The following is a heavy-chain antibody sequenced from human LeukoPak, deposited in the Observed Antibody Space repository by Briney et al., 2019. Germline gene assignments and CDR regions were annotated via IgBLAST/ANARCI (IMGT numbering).Heavy chain of an antibody. CDR1: GYTFISNN. CDR2: INVGNGDT. CDR3: ARWNYGMDV. D-gene: IGHD1-1*01. J-gene: IGHJ6*04. Sequence: ASVKVSCKASGYTFISNNMNWVRQAPGQRLEWMGWINVGNGDTKYSQKFQGRVTITRDTSASTGYMGLSSLRSEDTAVYYCARWNYGMDVWGKGTTITVSS. V-gene: IGHV1-3*01.